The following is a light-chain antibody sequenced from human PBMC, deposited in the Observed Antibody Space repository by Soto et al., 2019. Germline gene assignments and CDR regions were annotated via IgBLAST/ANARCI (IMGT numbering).Light chain of an antibody. CDR3: QQTYRTPPA. Sequence: DLQMTQSPSSLSASVGDRVTITCRASQSISSYLNWYQQKPGKAPKLLIYAASSLQTGVPSRFSGSGSGTDFTLTISSLQPEDFVSYYCQQTYRTPPAFGQGTKLEIK. CDR1: QSISSY. CDR2: AAS. V-gene: IGKV1-39*01. J-gene: IGKJ2*01.